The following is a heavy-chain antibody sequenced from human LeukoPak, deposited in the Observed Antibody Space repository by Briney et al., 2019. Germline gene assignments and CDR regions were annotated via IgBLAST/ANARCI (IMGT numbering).Heavy chain of an antibody. CDR1: GFTFSSYA. J-gene: IGHJ4*02. D-gene: IGHD6-19*01. V-gene: IGHV3-30-3*01. CDR2: ISYDGSNK. CDR3: ARDGYSSGCIDY. Sequence: GGSLRLSCAASGFTFSSYAMHWVRQAPGKGLEWVAVISYDGSNKYYADSVKGRFTISRDNSKNTLYLQMNSLRAEDTAVYYCARDGYSSGCIDYWGQGTLVTVSS.